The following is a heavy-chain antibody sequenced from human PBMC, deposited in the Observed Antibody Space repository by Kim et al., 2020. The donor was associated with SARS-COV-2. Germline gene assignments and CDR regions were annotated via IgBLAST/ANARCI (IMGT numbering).Heavy chain of an antibody. V-gene: IGHV3-21*01. CDR1: GFIFSSYS. Sequence: GGSLRLSCAASGFIFSSYSMNWVRQAPGKGLEWVSSISSSSTYKYYVDSVKGRFTISRDNAKNSLYLQMNSLRAEDTAVYYCARVLGWGDYGDYGGMDVWGQGTTVTVSS. CDR2: ISSSSTYK. D-gene: IGHD3-16*01. CDR3: ARVLGWGDYGDYGGMDV. J-gene: IGHJ6*02.